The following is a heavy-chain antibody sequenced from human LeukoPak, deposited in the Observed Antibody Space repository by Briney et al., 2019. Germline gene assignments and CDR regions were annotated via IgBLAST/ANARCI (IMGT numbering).Heavy chain of an antibody. D-gene: IGHD4-17*01. CDR2: IYYSGST. V-gene: IGHV4-59*01. CDR3: ARQSVTTFTQCFDY. Sequence: SETLSLTCTVSGDSISSYYWSWIRQPPGKGLEWIGYIYYSGSTNYNPSLKSRVTISVDTSKNQFSLKLSSVTAADTAVYYCARQSVTTFTQCFDYWGQGTLVTVSS. CDR1: GDSISSYY. J-gene: IGHJ4*02.